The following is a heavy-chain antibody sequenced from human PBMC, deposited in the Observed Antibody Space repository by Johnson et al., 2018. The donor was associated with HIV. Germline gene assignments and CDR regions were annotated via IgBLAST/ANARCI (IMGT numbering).Heavy chain of an antibody. D-gene: IGHD1-7*01. CDR3: ARDPPGTTAGAFDI. V-gene: IGHV3-53*01. CDR2: SSSGGSS. J-gene: IGHJ3*02. CDR1: GFSVHGNY. Sequence: VQLVESGGGLFQPGVSLRLSCAVSGFSVHGNYMCWVRQAPGKGLEWVSVSSSGGSSYYAPSVNGRFTISRDNSGYTLSLQMNSLRAEDTAVYYCARDPPGTTAGAFDIWGQGTMVNVSS.